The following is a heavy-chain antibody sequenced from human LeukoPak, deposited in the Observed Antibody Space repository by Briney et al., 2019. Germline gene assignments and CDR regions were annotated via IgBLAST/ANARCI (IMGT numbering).Heavy chain of an antibody. D-gene: IGHD4-17*01. Sequence: GASVKVSCQAAGYTFSNYYMHWVRQAPGRGLEWMGIINPHGGSTSYAQKFQGRVTMTADTSTSTVYMELTSLRSEDTAVYYCARVTVTTWTDYFDYWGQGTLVTVSS. CDR1: GYTFSNYY. V-gene: IGHV1-46*01. J-gene: IGHJ4*02. CDR3: ARVTVTTWTDYFDY. CDR2: INPHGGST.